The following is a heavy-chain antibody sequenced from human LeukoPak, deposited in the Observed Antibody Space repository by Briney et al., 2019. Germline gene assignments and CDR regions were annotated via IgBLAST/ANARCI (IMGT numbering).Heavy chain of an antibody. CDR1: GFTLSSYA. D-gene: IGHD5-12*01. CDR2: ISYDGSNK. Sequence: GGSLRLSCAASGFTLSSYAMHWVRQAPGKGPEWLAIISYDGSNKYYADSVKGRFTISRDNSKNTLYLQMNSLRAEDTAVYYCAKVYSGYAETYYYYMDVWGKGTTVTISS. J-gene: IGHJ6*03. CDR3: AKVYSGYAETYYYYMDV. V-gene: IGHV3-30*18.